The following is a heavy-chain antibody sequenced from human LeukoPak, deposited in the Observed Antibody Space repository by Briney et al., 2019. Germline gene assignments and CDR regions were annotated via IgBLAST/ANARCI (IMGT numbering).Heavy chain of an antibody. V-gene: IGHV3-23*01. CDR3: ARAVSYYDILTGYLHYYMDV. CDR2: IIGSGSST. CDR1: GFTFSSYG. Sequence: PGGSLRLSCAASGFTFSSYGMSWVRQAPGKGLQWVSVIIGSGSSTYYADSVKGRFTISRDNARNTLYLQMNSLRAEDTAVYYCARAVSYYDILTGYLHYYMDVWGKGTTVTVSS. J-gene: IGHJ6*03. D-gene: IGHD3-9*01.